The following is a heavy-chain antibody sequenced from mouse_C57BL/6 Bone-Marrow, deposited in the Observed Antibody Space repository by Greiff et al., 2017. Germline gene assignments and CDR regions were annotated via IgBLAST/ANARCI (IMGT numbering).Heavy chain of an antibody. V-gene: IGHV1-63*01. Sequence: QVQLKESGAELVRPGTSVKMSCKASGYTFTNYWIGWAKQRPGHGLEWIGDIYPGGGYTNYNEKFKGKATLTADKSSSTAYMQFSSLTSEDSAIYYSARLGNYAMDDWGQGTSVTVSS. CDR2: IYPGGGYT. CDR1: GYTFTNYW. J-gene: IGHJ4*01. CDR3: ARLGNYAMDD.